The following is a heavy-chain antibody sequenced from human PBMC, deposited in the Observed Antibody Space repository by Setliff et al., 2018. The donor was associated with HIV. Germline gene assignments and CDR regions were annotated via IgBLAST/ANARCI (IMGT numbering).Heavy chain of an antibody. Sequence: ASVKVSCKASGYTFTSYAMHWVRQAPGQRLEWMGWINAGNGNTKYSQKFHGRVTFTRDMSTSTAYMEVSSLRSDDTAVYYCAAEINTDNNCCWFDPWGQGTLVTVSS. CDR2: INAGNGNT. CDR1: GYTFTSYA. CDR3: AAEINTDNNCCWFDP. J-gene: IGHJ5*02. D-gene: IGHD1-20*01. V-gene: IGHV1-3*01.